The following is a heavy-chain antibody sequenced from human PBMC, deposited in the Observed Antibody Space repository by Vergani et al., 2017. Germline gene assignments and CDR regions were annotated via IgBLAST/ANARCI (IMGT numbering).Heavy chain of an antibody. CDR2: INHSGST. CDR1: GGSFSGYY. V-gene: IGHV4-34*01. J-gene: IGHJ5*02. Sequence: QVQLPQWGAGLLKPSETLSLTCAVYGGSFSGYYWSWIRLPPGKGLEWIGEINHSGSTNYNPSLKSRVTISVDTSKNQFSLKLSSVTAADTGVYDCARGPWLVVTYRGYDTNWFDPWGQGTLVTVSS. CDR3: ARGPWLVVTYRGYDTNWFDP. D-gene: IGHD5-12*01.